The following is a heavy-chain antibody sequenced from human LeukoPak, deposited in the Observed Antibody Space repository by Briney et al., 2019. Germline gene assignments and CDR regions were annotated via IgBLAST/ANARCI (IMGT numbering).Heavy chain of an antibody. V-gene: IGHV3-23*01. CDR1: GFTFSSYV. CDR3: AKLLAAAGLNAFDI. J-gene: IGHJ3*02. D-gene: IGHD6-13*01. Sequence: GGSLRLSCAASGFTFSSYVMSWVRQAPGRGLEWVSAISGSGGSTYYADSVKGRFTISRDNSKNTLYLQMNSLRAEDTAVYYCAKLLAAAGLNAFDIWGQGTMVTVSS. CDR2: ISGSGGST.